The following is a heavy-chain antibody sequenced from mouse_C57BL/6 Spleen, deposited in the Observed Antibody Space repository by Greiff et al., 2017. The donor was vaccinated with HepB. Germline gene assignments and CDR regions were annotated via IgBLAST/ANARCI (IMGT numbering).Heavy chain of an antibody. D-gene: IGHD2-4*01. CDR3: ARDYEGYYAMDY. V-gene: IGHV1-4*01. CDR2: INPSSGYT. J-gene: IGHJ4*01. CDR1: GYTFTSYT. Sequence: VKLMESGAELARPGASVKMSCKASGYTFTSYTMHWVKQRPGQGLEWIGYINPSSGYTKYNQKFKDKATLTADKSSSTAYMQLSSLTSEDSAVYYCARDYEGYYAMDYWGQGTSVTVSS.